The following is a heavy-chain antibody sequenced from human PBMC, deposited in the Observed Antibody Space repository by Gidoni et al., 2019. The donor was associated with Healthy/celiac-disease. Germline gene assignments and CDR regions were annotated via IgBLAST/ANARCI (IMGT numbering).Heavy chain of an antibody. J-gene: IGHJ4*02. D-gene: IGHD5-12*01. CDR3: AKKVGLRFWGLEKSYFDY. CDR2: ISGSGGST. Sequence: EVQLLESGGGLVQPGGSLRLSCAASGFTFSSYAMSWVRQAPGKGLEWVSAISGSGGSTYYADSVKGRFTISRDNSKNTLYLQMNSLRAEDTAVYYCAKKVGLRFWGLEKSYFDYWGQGTLVTVSS. CDR1: GFTFSSYA. V-gene: IGHV3-23*01.